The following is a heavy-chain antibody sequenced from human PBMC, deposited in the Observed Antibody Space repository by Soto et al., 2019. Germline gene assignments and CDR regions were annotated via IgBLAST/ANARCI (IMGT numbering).Heavy chain of an antibody. CDR3: AIEGGGYYFDY. J-gene: IGHJ4*02. CDR2: IIPIFGTA. CDR1: GGTFSSYA. Sequence: QVQLVQSGAEVKKPGSSVKVSCKASGGTFSSYAISWVRQAPGQGLEWMGGIIPIFGTANYAQKFQGRVTITADESTSPAYMVRGSRRSGDTAVYYCAIEGGGYYFDYWGQGTLVTVSS. D-gene: IGHD3-16*01. V-gene: IGHV1-69*01.